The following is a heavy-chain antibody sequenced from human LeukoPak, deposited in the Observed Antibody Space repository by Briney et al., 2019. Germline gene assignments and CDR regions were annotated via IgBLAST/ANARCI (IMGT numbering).Heavy chain of an antibody. V-gene: IGHV4-39*07. CDR1: GGSISSGGYY. Sequence: PSETLSLTCTVSGGSISSGGYYWSWIRQPPGKGLEWIGEINHSGSTNYNPSLKSRVTISVDTSKNQFSLKLSSVTAADTAVYYCARLKYYYDSSGYYYAQPFDYWGQGTLVTVSS. CDR3: ARLKYYYDSSGYYYAQPFDY. J-gene: IGHJ4*02. D-gene: IGHD3-22*01. CDR2: INHSGST.